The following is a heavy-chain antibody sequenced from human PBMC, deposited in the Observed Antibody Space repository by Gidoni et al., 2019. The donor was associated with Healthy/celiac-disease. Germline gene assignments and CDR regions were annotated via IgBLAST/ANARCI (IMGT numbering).Heavy chain of an antibody. D-gene: IGHD3-3*01. CDR3: ARGVWSGYPYYYYGMDV. J-gene: IGHJ6*02. CDR1: GGSISSGSYY. CDR2: IYTSGST. Sequence: QVQLQESGPGLVKPSQTLSLTCTVSGGSISSGSYYWSWIRQPAGKGLEWIGRIYTSGSTNYNPSLKSRVTISVDTSKNQFSLKLSSVTAADTAVYYCARGVWSGYPYYYYGMDVWGQGTTVTVSS. V-gene: IGHV4-61*02.